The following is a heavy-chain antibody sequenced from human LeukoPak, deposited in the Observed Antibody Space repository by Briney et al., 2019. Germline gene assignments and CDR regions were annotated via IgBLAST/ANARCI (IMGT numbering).Heavy chain of an antibody. CDR2: IYYSGST. CDR1: GGSISSSNW. D-gene: IGHD1-26*01. V-gene: IGHV4-59*08. CDR3: ARMLRTVWELPYY. Sequence: PSETLSLTCAVSGGSISSSNWWSWIRQPPGKGLEWIGYIYYSGSTNYNSSLKSRVTISVDTSKNQFSLKLSSVTAADTAVYYCARMLRTVWELPYYWGQGTLVTVSS. J-gene: IGHJ4*02.